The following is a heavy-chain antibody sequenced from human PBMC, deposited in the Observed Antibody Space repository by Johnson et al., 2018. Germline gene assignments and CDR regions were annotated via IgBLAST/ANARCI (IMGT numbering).Heavy chain of an antibody. CDR1: GFTFSDHC. D-gene: IGHD3-16*01. Sequence: EVQLLESGGGLVQPGGSLRLSCAASGFTFSDHCVFWVRQSPGKGLVWVSRIKGDGSTTTYVDSVRGRFTISRDNAKNTVYLQMNSLTVEETAMYYCTREWGNGASDLWGQGTMVIVSS. V-gene: IGHV3-74*01. CDR2: IKGDGSTT. CDR3: TREWGNGASDL. J-gene: IGHJ3*01.